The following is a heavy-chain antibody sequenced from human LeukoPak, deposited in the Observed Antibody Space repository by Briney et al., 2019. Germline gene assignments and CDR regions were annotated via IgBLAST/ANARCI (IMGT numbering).Heavy chain of an antibody. CDR3: AREQYSGTYYGWFDP. CDR2: IKQDGSEK. V-gene: IGHV3-7*03. CDR1: GFTVSSNY. Sequence: GGSLRLSCAASGFTVSSNYMSWVRQAPGKGLEWVANIKQDGSEKYYVDSVKGRFTVSRDNAKNSLYLQMNSLRAEDTAIYYCAREQYSGTYYGWFDPWGQGILVTVSS. J-gene: IGHJ5*02. D-gene: IGHD1-26*01.